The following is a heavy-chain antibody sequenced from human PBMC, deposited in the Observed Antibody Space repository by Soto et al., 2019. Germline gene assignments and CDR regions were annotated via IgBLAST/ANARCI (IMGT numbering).Heavy chain of an antibody. CDR3: ARDGAAVVGTFDY. Sequence: QVQLVESGGGVVQPGGSLRLSCEVSGLTFRNYGMHWVRQAPGKGPEWVAMIYNDGSNKEYADSVKGRFTISRDNSKSTLFLQMNSLRVADTAVYFCARDGAAVVGTFDYCGQGTLVTVSS. CDR1: GLTFRNYG. V-gene: IGHV3-33*01. J-gene: IGHJ4*02. D-gene: IGHD6-19*01. CDR2: IYNDGSNK.